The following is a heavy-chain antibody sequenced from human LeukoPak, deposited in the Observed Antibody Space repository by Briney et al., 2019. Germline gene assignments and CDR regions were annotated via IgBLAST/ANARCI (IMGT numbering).Heavy chain of an antibody. J-gene: IGHJ6*03. V-gene: IGHV1-24*01. D-gene: IGHD3-3*01. CDR3: ATDVSPYYDFWSGYYMDV. CDR2: FDPEDGET. CDR1: GYTLTELS. Sequence: ASVKVSCKVSGYTLTELSMHWVRQAPGKGLEWMGGFDPEDGETIYAQKFQGRVTMTEDTSTDTAYMELSSLRSEDTAVYYCATDVSPYYDFWSGYYMDVWGKGTTVTVSS.